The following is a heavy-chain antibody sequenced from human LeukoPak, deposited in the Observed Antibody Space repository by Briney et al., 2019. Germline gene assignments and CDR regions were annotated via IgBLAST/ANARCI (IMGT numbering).Heavy chain of an antibody. CDR2: IKEDGGEK. J-gene: IGHJ4*02. CDR1: GFIFRTYW. CDR3: ARATYGSSGLGY. V-gene: IGHV3-7*04. Sequence: GGSLRRSCAASGFIFRTYWMHWVRQAPGKGLEWVANIKEDGGEKFFADSVKGRFTISRDNAKSSLYLQMNSLRPEDTALYYCARATYGSSGLGYWGQGTLVTVSS. D-gene: IGHD3-22*01.